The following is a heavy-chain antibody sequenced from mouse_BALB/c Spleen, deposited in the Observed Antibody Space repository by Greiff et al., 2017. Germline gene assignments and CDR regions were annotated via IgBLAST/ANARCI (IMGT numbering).Heavy chain of an antibody. CDR2: ISSGSSTI. D-gene: IGHD3-2*02. J-gene: IGHJ4*01. V-gene: IGHV5-17*02. CDR3: ARGGFSHYYAMDY. CDR1: GFTFSSFG. Sequence: EVKLMESGGGLVQPGGSRKLSCAASGFTFSSFGMHWVRQAPEKGLEWVAYISSGSSTIYYADTVKGRFTISRDNPKNTLFLQMTSLRSEDTAMYYCARGGFSHYYAMDYWGQGTSVTVSS.